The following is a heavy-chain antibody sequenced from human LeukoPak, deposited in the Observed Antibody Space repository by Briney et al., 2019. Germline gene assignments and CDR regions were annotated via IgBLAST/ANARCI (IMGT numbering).Heavy chain of an antibody. CDR2: INHSGST. J-gene: IGHJ5*02. CDR1: GGSFSGYY. CDR3: ARGQGGFDP. Sequence: SETLSLTCAVYGGSFSGYYWSWIRQPPGKGLEWIGEINHSGSTNYNPSLKSRVTISVDTSKNQSSLKLSSVTAADTAVYYCARGQGGFDPWGQGTLVTVSS. D-gene: IGHD3-16*01. V-gene: IGHV4-34*01.